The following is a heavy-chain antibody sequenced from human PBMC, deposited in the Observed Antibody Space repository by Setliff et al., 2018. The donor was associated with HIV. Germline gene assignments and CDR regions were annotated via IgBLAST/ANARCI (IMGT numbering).Heavy chain of an antibody. CDR1: GGFINSHY. V-gene: IGHV4-59*11. CDR3: ARTSIRSGWGRNNWFDP. CDR2: IYYSRNT. Sequence: SETLSLTCTVSGGFINSHYWSWVRQPPGKGLEWIGSIYYSRNTNYNPPLKSRVTISVETSKNQFSLNLNSVTAADTAVYYCARTSIRSGWGRNNWFDPWGQGTLVTVSS. D-gene: IGHD6-19*01. J-gene: IGHJ5*02.